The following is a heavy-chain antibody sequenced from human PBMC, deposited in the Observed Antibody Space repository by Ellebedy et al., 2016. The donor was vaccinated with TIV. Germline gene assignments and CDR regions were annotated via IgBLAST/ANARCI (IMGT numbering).Heavy chain of an antibody. V-gene: IGHV3-74*01. CDR3: ARDPSGYCGGDCYWDSGYYYYYGMDV. CDR2: SNSDGTTT. CDR1: GFTFSNYW. Sequence: GGSLRLSCTASGFTFSNYWMHWVRQAPGKGLVRVSRSNSDGTTTNYADSVEGRFTISRDNAKNSLYLQMNSLRAEDTAVYYCARDPSGYCGGDCYWDSGYYYYYGMDVWGQGTTVTVSS. J-gene: IGHJ6*02. D-gene: IGHD2-21*02.